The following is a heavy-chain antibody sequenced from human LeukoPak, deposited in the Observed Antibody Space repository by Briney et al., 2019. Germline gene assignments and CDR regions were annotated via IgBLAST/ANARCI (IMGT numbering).Heavy chain of an antibody. J-gene: IGHJ4*02. V-gene: IGHV3-23*01. CDR2: ISGSGGIT. D-gene: IGHD3-22*01. CDR1: GFTFSSYA. Sequence: PGGSLRLSCAASGFTFSSYAMSWVRQAPGKGLEWVSVISGSGGITYYADSVKGRFTISRDNSKNTLYLQMNSLRAEDTAVYCCAKDIGLYYYDTWGQGTLVTVSS. CDR3: AKDIGLYYYDT.